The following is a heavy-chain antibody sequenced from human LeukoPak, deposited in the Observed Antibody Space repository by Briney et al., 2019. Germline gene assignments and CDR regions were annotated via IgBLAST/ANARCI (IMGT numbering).Heavy chain of an antibody. Sequence: ASVNVSCKASGYTFTRYDINGVRQATGQGLEWMGWMNPNRGNTGYAQKFQGRVTMTRNTSISTDYMELSSLRSEDTAVYYCARATYYYGMDVWGQGTTVTVSS. CDR2: MNPNRGNT. V-gene: IGHV1-8*01. J-gene: IGHJ6*02. CDR1: GYTFTRYD. CDR3: ARATYYYGMDV.